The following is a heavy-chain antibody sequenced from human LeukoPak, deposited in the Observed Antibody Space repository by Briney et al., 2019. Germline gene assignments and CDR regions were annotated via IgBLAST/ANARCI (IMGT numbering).Heavy chain of an antibody. D-gene: IGHD1-1*01. Sequence: SETLSLTCTVSGASIRNYYWSWIRQSPGKGLEWIGYIYYSGSTNYNPSLKSRVTISVDTSKNQFSLKLSSVTAADTAVYYCARDPGGTYFDYWGQGALVTVSS. CDR3: ARDPGGTYFDY. CDR2: IYYSGST. V-gene: IGHV4-59*01. CDR1: GASIRNYY. J-gene: IGHJ4*02.